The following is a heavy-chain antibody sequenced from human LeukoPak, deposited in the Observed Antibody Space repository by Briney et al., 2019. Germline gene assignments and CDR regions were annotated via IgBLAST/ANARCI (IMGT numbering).Heavy chain of an antibody. Sequence: ASVKVSCKASGYTFTGYYMHWVRQAPGQGLEWMGWINPNSGGTNYAQKFQGRVTMTRDTSISTAYMELSRLRSDDTAVYYCARGELLRYFGVRGFFWGQGTMVTVSS. V-gene: IGHV1-2*02. J-gene: IGHJ3*01. D-gene: IGHD3-9*01. CDR3: ARGELLRYFGVRGFF. CDR2: INPNSGGT. CDR1: GYTFTGYY.